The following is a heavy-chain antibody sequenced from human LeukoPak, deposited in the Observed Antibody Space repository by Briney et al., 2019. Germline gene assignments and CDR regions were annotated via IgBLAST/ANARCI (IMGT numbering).Heavy chain of an antibody. J-gene: IGHJ4*01. V-gene: IGHV5-51*01. CDR1: GFTFSNYW. D-gene: IGHD6-13*01. Sequence: GESLKISCKGSGFTFSNYWIAWVRQMPGEGLGWGVIIYPGDCDDSDAAYSAWLVDHLTISVDKSLNTAYLHLHSLEASDSARYYCTRPGPYSGDWYGDYWGQGSLVTVSS. CDR3: TRPGPYSGDWYGDY. CDR2: IYPGDCDDSDA.